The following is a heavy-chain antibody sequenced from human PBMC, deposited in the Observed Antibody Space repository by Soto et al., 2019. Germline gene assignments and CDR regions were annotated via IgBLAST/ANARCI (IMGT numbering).Heavy chain of an antibody. CDR2: ISGSGGST. V-gene: IGHV3-23*01. CDR1: GFTFSSYA. D-gene: IGHD3-3*01. Sequence: HPGGSLRLSCAASGFTFSSYAMSWVRQAPGKVLEWVSAISGSGGSTYYADSVKGRFTISRDNSKNTLYLQMNSLRAEDTAVYYCAKDMGSGSRVVIENYYYGMDVWGQGTTVTVSS. CDR3: AKDMGSGSRVVIENYYYGMDV. J-gene: IGHJ6*02.